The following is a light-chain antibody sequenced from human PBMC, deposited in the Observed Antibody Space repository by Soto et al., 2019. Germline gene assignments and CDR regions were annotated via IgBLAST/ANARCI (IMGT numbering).Light chain of an antibody. Sequence: EIVLTQSPGTLSLSPGERATLSCRASQRVSSKYLAWYQQKPGQAPRVLIYVTSIRASGVPVRFSGSGSGTDLILKITRLDDADLSVYYCQQYGSSHFTFGPGKKIDFK. V-gene: IGKV3-20*01. CDR1: QRVSSKY. CDR3: QQYGSSHFT. J-gene: IGKJ3*01. CDR2: VTS.